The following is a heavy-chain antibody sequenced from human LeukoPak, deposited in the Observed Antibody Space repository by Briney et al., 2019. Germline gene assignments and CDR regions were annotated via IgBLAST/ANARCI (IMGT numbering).Heavy chain of an antibody. CDR1: GFTFRSYG. Sequence: GGSLRLSCAASGFTFRSYGMHWVRQAPGKGLEWVAVISYDGSNKYYADSVKGRFTISRDNSKNTLYLQMNSLRAEDTAVYYCARIVVVTAGSRGAFDIWGQGTMVTVSS. J-gene: IGHJ3*02. CDR2: ISYDGSNK. CDR3: ARIVVVTAGSRGAFDI. D-gene: IGHD2-21*02. V-gene: IGHV3-30*03.